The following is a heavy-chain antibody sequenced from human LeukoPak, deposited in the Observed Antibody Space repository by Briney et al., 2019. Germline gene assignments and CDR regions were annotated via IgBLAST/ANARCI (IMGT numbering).Heavy chain of an antibody. V-gene: IGHV3-7*01. CDR3: ARGSSPDDVLTGYYDGYFDY. J-gene: IGHJ4*02. CDR1: GFTFSSHW. D-gene: IGHD3-9*01. CDR2: IKEDGSEK. Sequence: PGGSLRLSCAASGFTFSSHWMSWVRQAPGKGLEWVATIKEDGSEKYCVDSVKGRFTLSRDNPKNSLYLQMNSLRAEDTALYFCARGSSPDDVLTGYYDGYFDYWGQGTLVTVPS.